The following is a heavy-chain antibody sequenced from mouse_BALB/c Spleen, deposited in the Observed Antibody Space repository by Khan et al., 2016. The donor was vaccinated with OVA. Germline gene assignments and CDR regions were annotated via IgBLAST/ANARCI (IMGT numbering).Heavy chain of an antibody. V-gene: IGHV9-1*02. CDR1: GYTFTNYG. CDR3: ARFRDYYTSSSYYFDS. CDR2: INTYTGEP. D-gene: IGHD1-1*01. Sequence: QIQLVQSGPELKKPGETVKISCKASGYTFTNYGMNWVKQSPGKGLKWMGWINTYTGEPTYIDDFKGRFAFSLETSASTAYLQINNLRNEDMATYVCARFRDYYTSSSYYFDSWGQGTTLTVSS. J-gene: IGHJ2*01.